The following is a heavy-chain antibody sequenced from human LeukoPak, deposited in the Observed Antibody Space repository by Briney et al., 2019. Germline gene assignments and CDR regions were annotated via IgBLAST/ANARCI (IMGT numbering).Heavy chain of an antibody. V-gene: IGHV3-48*03. Sequence: GGSLRISCAATGFNISSYEMNCSCQAPGKGFEWVLYISSSGITIYYADSVKGRFTISRDNAKNSLYLQMYGLRAVDTAVYYCARDRYSSGWQPSYYYYYYGMDVWGQGTTVTVSS. J-gene: IGHJ6*02. CDR1: GFNISSYE. CDR2: ISSSGITI. D-gene: IGHD6-19*01. CDR3: ARDRYSSGWQPSYYYYYYGMDV.